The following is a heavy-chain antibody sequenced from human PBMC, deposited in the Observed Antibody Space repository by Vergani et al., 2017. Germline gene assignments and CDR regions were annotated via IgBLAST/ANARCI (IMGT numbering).Heavy chain of an antibody. J-gene: IGHJ4*02. Sequence: EVQLLESGGGLVQPGGSLRLSCAASGFTFSTYAMTCVRQAPGKGLEWVSTISSDGGSTYYADSVKGRFTISRDNSKNTLSLQMNSLTAEDTAIYYCAGPQGTSAYYYGGFDYWGQGILVTVSS. V-gene: IGHV3-23*01. CDR1: GFTFSTYA. CDR3: AGPQGTSAYYYGGFDY. CDR2: ISSDGGST. D-gene: IGHD3-22*01.